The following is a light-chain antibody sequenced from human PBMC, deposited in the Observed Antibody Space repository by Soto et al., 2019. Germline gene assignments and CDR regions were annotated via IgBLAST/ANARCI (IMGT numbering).Light chain of an antibody. Sequence: QSALPQPTSASGTPGQRVTIPCSGSSSNIGSNTINWYQQLPGTAPKLLIYGTNQRPSGVPDRFSGYKSGTSASLAISGLQSEDEADYQCAVWDDTLTGPVFGGGTPLTV. J-gene: IGLJ2*01. CDR1: SSNIGSNT. CDR2: GTN. V-gene: IGLV1-44*01. CDR3: AVWDDTLTGPV.